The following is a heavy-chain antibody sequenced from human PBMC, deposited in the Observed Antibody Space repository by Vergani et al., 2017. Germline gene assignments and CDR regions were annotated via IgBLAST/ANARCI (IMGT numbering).Heavy chain of an antibody. CDR3: AREAPEYYFDY. CDR2: INACNGNT. CDR1: GYTFTSYA. J-gene: IGHJ4*02. Sequence: QVQLVQSGAEVKKPGASVKVSCKASGYTFTSYAMHWVRQAPGQRLEWMGWINACNGNTKYSQKFQGRVTITRDTSASTAYMELSSLRSEDTAVYYCAREAPEYYFDYWGQGTLVTVSS. V-gene: IGHV1-3*01.